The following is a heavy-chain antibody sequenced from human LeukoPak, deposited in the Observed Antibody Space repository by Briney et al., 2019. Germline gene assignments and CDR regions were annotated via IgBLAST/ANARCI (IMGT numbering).Heavy chain of an antibody. J-gene: IGHJ5*02. CDR2: INPNSGGT. Sequence: ASVKVSCKASGYTFTGYYMHWVRQAPGQGLEWMGWINPNSGGTNYAQKFQGRVTMTRDTAISTAYMELSRLRSDDTAVYYCARRMVRGVIMTDWFAPWGQGTLVTVSS. CDR1: GYTFTGYY. D-gene: IGHD3-10*01. V-gene: IGHV1-2*02. CDR3: ARRMVRGVIMTDWFAP.